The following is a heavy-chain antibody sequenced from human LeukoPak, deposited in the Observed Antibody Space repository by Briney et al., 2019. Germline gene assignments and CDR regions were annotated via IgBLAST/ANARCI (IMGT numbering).Heavy chain of an antibody. J-gene: IGHJ4*02. D-gene: IGHD5-12*01. CDR2: INHSGST. V-gene: IGHV4-34*01. CDR1: GGSFSGYY. Sequence: SETLSLTCAVYGGSFSGYYWSWIRQPPGKGLEWIGEINHSGSTNYNPSLKSRVTISVDTSKNQFSLKLSSVTAADTAVYYCARRRGYGLCYFDYWGQGTLVTVSS. CDR3: ARRRGYGLCYFDY.